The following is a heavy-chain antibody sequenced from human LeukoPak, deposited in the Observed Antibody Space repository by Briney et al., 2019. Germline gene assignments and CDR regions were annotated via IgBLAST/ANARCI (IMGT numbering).Heavy chain of an antibody. D-gene: IGHD4-11*01. CDR3: ARAQVDYNNGPGSRGYYSYGMDV. V-gene: IGHV4-61*01. CDR1: GGSVSSGSYY. CDR2: IYYSGST. J-gene: IGHJ6*02. Sequence: SETLSLTCTVSGGSVSSGSYYWSWIRQPPGKGLEWIGYIYYSGSTKYNPSLKSRVAMSVDTSRNQFSLKLSSVTAADTAVYYCARAQVDYNNGPGSRGYYSYGMDVWGRGTTVTVSS.